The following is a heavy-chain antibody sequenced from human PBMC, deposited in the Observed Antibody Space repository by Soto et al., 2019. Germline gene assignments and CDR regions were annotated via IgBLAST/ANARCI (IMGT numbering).Heavy chain of an antibody. V-gene: IGHV3-53*01. D-gene: IGHD4-17*01. J-gene: IGHJ4*02. CDR2: IYSGGST. CDR3: ARDYGGNSGFDY. CDR1: GFTVSSNY. Sequence: PGGSLRFSCAASGFTVSSNYMSWVRQAPGKGLEWVSVIYSGGSTYYADSVKGRFTISRDNSKNTLYLQMNSLRAEDTAVYYCARDYGGNSGFDYWGQGTLVTVSS.